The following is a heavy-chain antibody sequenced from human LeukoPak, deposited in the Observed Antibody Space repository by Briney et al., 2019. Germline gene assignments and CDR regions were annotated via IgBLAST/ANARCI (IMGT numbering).Heavy chain of an antibody. D-gene: IGHD2/OR15-2a*01. V-gene: IGHV3-7*03. CDR1: GFTFSNFW. CDR3: ARSGLSRFGF. Sequence: GGSLRLSCAASGFTFSNFWMAWVRQVPGKGPEWVADIKLDGSATYYLDSVRGRFTISRDNAMNSLYLQMHSLRAEDTAAYYCARSGLSRFGFWGQGTLVTVSS. J-gene: IGHJ4*02. CDR2: IKLDGSAT.